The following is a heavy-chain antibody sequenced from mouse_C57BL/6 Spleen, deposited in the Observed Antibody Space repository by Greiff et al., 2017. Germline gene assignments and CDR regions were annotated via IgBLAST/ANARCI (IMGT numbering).Heavy chain of an antibody. CDR3: ARSDYYGSRAMDY. D-gene: IGHD1-1*01. CDR2: IDPSDSET. V-gene: IGHV1-52*01. J-gene: IGHJ4*01. CDR1: GYTFTGYW. Sequence: QVQLQQPGAELVRPGSSVKLSCKASGYTFTGYWMHWVKQRPIQGLEWIGNIDPSDSETHYNQKFKDKATLTVDKSSSTAYMQLSSLTSEDSAVYYCARSDYYGSRAMDYWGQGTSVTVSS.